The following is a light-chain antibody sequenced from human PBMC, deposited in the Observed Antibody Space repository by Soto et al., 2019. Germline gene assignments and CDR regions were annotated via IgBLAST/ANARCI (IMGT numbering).Light chain of an antibody. V-gene: IGKV3D-20*02. Sequence: EVVLTQSPGTLSFAPGERATLSCRTSQTVSSSFLAWYQQKPGQAPRLLMFDASNRATDIPDRFSGSGSGTDFTLTISSLEPEDFAVYYCQQRSKWPLTFGGGTKVDI. J-gene: IGKJ4*01. CDR3: QQRSKWPLT. CDR1: QTVSSSF. CDR2: DAS.